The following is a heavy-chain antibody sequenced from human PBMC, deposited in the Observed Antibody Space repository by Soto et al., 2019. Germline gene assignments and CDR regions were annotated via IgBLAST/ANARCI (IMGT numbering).Heavy chain of an antibody. CDR2: IDYSGTT. V-gene: IGHV4-31*03. CDR3: SLGMFMDV. D-gene: IGHD7-27*01. Sequence: QVQLQESGPGLVKPSETLSLSCTVSGVSLSSSGHWWNWVRQHPGKGLEWIGYIDYSGTTHYNPSLKMRVVMSIDPSKNQFSLNVNSVTAADTALYFCSLGMFMDVWGRGTTVTVSS. CDR1: GVSLSSSGHW. J-gene: IGHJ6*03.